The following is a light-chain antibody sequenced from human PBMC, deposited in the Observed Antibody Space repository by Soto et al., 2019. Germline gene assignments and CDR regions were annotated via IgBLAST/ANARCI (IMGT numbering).Light chain of an antibody. V-gene: IGLV1-51*01. CDR1: SSNIGSNY. Sequence: QSVLTQPPSVSAAPGQTVTISCSGSSSNIGSNYVSWYQQFPKTAPKILIHDNNKRLSGIPDRFSGSKSGTSATLVITGLQTGDEADYYCGTWDDSLREVVFGGGTKLTVL. J-gene: IGLJ3*02. CDR2: DNN. CDR3: GTWDDSLREVV.